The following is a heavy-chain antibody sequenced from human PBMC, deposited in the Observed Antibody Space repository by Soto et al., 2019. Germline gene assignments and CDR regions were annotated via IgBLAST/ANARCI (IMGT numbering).Heavy chain of an antibody. CDR3: MLGSGWKDFDY. Sequence: SETLSLTCTVSGVSITSSSYYWGWIRQPPGKGLEWIWNIYYSGSTYYNPSLKSRVTISVDTSKNQFSLKLSSVTAADTAVYYCMLGSGWKDFDYWGQGTLVTVSS. J-gene: IGHJ4*02. CDR2: IYYSGST. CDR1: GVSITSSSYY. V-gene: IGHV4-39*01. D-gene: IGHD3-22*01.